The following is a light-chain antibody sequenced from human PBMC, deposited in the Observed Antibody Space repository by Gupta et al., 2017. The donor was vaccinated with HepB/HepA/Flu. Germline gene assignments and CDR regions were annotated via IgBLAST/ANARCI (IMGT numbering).Light chain of an antibody. V-gene: IGKV1-39*01. J-gene: IGKJ4*01. CDR1: QAIDNY. CDR2: SSS. Sequence: DTQMTQFPSSLSASVGDTVTITCRASQAIDNYLNWYQHTPGKVPKLLIYSSSSLQPGVPSRFSGSGSGTDFTLTISRLQPEDFATYYCQQSSNIPLTFVGGTKVELK. CDR3: QQSSNIPLT.